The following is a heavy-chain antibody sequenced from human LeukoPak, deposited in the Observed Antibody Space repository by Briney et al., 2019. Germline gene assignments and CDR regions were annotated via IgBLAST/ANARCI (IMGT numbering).Heavy chain of an antibody. J-gene: IGHJ6*02. CDR2: ISYDGSNK. CDR3: ARALYCSSTSCYEGMDV. D-gene: IGHD2-2*01. V-gene: IGHV3-30*03. Sequence: PGRSLRLSCAASGFTFSTYDMHWVRQAPGKGLEWVAVISYDGSNKYYADSVKGRFTISRDNSKNTLYLQMNSLRAEDTAVYYCARALYCSSTSCYEGMDVWGQGTTVTVSS. CDR1: GFTFSTYD.